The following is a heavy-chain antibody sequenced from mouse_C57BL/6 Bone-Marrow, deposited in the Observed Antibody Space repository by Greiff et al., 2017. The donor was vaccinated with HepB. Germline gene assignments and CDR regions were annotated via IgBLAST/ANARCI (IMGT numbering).Heavy chain of an antibody. Sequence: VQLQQPGAELVMPGASVKLSCKASGYTFTSYWMHWVKQRPGQGLEWIGEIDPSDSYTNYNQKFKGKSTLTVDKSSSTAYMQLSSLTSEDSAVYYCARSNEYDGGGPAWFAYWGQGTLVTVSA. D-gene: IGHD2-4*01. CDR2: IDPSDSYT. V-gene: IGHV1-69*01. CDR3: ARSNEYDGGGPAWFAY. J-gene: IGHJ3*01. CDR1: GYTFTSYW.